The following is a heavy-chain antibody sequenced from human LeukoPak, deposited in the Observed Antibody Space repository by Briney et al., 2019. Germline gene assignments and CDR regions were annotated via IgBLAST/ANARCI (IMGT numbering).Heavy chain of an antibody. V-gene: IGHV4-4*02. CDR3: ARAGVDPYYDILTGYDY. CDR2: IYHSGST. D-gene: IGHD3-9*01. CDR1: GGSISSSNW. J-gene: IGHJ4*02. Sequence: SGTLSLTCAVSGGSISSSNWWSWVRQPPGKGLEWIGEIYHSGSTNYNPSLKSRVTISVDKSKNQFSLKLSSVTAADTAVYYCARAGVDPYYDILTGYDYWGQGTLVTVSS.